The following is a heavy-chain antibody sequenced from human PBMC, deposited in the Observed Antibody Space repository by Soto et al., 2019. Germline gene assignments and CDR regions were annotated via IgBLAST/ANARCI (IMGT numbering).Heavy chain of an antibody. CDR2: IKGDGSEK. CDR3: VRAQNWAFVS. Sequence: EVQLVESGGGLVQPGGSLRLSCAASGFTFSSYWINWVRQAPGKGLEWVANIKGDGSEKSYVDSVKGRFTISRDNAKNSLYLQMSSLRAEDTTVYHCVRAQNWAFVSLGQGTLVTVSS. D-gene: IGHD7-27*01. CDR1: GFTFSSYW. J-gene: IGHJ5*02. V-gene: IGHV3-7*01.